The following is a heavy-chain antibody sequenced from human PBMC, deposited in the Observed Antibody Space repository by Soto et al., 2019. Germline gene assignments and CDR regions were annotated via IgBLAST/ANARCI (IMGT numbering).Heavy chain of an antibody. J-gene: IGHJ5*02. D-gene: IGHD2-8*02. CDR1: GGNSSSNG. Sequence: SVKVSCKVSGGNSSSNGISWVRQAPGQGLEWMGGIIPFFGTTNYAHKFRGRVTISADEATSTAFMELSSLRSEDTAVYYCARASDTTWYNWFDPWGQGTLVTVSS. CDR3: ARASDTTWYNWFDP. CDR2: IIPFFGTT. V-gene: IGHV1-69*13.